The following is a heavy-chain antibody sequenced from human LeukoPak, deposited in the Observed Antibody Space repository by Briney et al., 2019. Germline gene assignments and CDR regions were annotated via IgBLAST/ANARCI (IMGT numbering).Heavy chain of an antibody. Sequence: SVDVSYKASGYTFTPYAMNGGRQAPGHRLGGSGGINACNEKTKYTHKCKLRVTITRAPSASPTSMELSRLTYEDTAVYYCARDLGSCTCATCYPNWFDRWGEGALVSVS. D-gene: IGHD2/OR15-2a*01. V-gene: IGHV1-3*01. CDR3: ARDLGSCTCATCYPNWFDR. CDR1: GYTFTPYA. CDR2: INACNEKT. J-gene: IGHJ5*02.